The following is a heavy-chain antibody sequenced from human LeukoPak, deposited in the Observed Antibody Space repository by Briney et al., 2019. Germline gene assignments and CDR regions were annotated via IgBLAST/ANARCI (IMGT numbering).Heavy chain of an antibody. D-gene: IGHD5-12*01. J-gene: IGHJ5*02. V-gene: IGHV1-46*01. CDR2: INPSGGST. CDR1: GYTFTSYY. CDR3: AREGLPSP. Sequence: ASVKVSCNASGYTFTSYYMHWVRQAPGQGLEWMGIINPSGGSTSCAQKFQGRVTMTRDMSTSTVYMELSSLRSEDTAVYYCAREGLPSPWGQGTLVTVSS.